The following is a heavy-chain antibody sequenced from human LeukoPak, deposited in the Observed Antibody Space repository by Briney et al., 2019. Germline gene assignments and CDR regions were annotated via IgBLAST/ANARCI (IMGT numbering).Heavy chain of an antibody. CDR1: GYTFTTYD. J-gene: IGHJ4*02. CDR3: ARGPGSYYYDSSGHGYFDY. CDR2: MNPHSGNT. V-gene: IGHV1-8*01. Sequence: ASVKVSCKASGYTFTTYDINWVRQATGQGLEWMGWMNPHSGNTGYAQKFQGRVTMTRDTSTSTVYMELSSLRSEDTAVYYCARGPGSYYYDSSGHGYFDYWGQGTLVTVSS. D-gene: IGHD3-22*01.